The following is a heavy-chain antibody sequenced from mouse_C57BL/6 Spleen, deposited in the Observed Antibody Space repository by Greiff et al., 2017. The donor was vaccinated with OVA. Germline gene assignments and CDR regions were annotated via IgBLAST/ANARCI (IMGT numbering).Heavy chain of an antibody. CDR1: GYTFTEYT. CDR3: ARHEDYPWYFDV. J-gene: IGHJ1*03. CDR2: FYPGSGSI. Sequence: VQVVESGAELVKPGASVKLSCKASGYTFTEYTIHWVKQRSGQGLEWIGWFYPGSGSIKYNEKFKDKATLTADKSSSTVYMERSRLTSEDSAVYFCARHEDYPWYFDVWGTGTTVTVSS. V-gene: IGHV1-62-2*01.